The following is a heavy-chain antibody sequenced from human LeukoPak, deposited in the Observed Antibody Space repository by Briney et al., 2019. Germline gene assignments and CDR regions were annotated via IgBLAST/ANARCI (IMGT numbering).Heavy chain of an antibody. D-gene: IGHD2-21*02. V-gene: IGHV1-2*02. Sequence: GASVKVSCKTSGNTLTGYYMHWVRPAPGQGLEWMGWLNPKSGGTNYAQKFQGRVTMTRDTSSSATYMELSRLTSDDTAVYYCARMIRVGYGDPFDYWGQGTPVTVSS. CDR1: GNTLTGYY. J-gene: IGHJ4*02. CDR3: ARMIRVGYGDPFDY. CDR2: LNPKSGGT.